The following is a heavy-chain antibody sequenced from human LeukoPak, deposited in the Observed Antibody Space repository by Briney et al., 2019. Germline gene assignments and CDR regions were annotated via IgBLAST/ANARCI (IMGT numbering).Heavy chain of an antibody. V-gene: IGHV3-21*01. CDR3: ARGTRDGYNNDY. J-gene: IGHJ4*02. D-gene: IGHD5-24*01. CDR2: ISSSSSYI. CDR1: GFTFSSYS. Sequence: GGSLRLSCAASGFTFSSYSMNWVRQAPGKGLEWVSSISSSSSYIYYADSVKGRFTISRDNAKNSLYLQMNSLRAEDTVVYYCARGTRDGYNNDYWGQGTLVTVSS.